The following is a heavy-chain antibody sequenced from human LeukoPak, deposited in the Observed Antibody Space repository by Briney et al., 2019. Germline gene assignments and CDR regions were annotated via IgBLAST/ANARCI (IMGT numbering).Heavy chain of an antibody. J-gene: IGHJ4*02. Sequence: PGGSLRLSCAASGFTFSSYAMTWVRQAPGKGLEWVSTISGSGGSTFYADSVKGRFTISRDNAKNSLYLQMNSLRAEDTAVYYCARRLVGATPSDYWGQGTLVTVSS. CDR2: ISGSGGST. CDR1: GFTFSSYA. V-gene: IGHV3-23*01. D-gene: IGHD1-26*01. CDR3: ARRLVGATPSDY.